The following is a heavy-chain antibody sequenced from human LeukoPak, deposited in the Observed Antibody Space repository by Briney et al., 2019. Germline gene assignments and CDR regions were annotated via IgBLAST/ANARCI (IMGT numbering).Heavy chain of an antibody. CDR1: GFTFSNYN. D-gene: IGHD3-10*01. J-gene: IGHJ4*02. CDR3: AREEEWYASGTYYKGFDF. Sequence: KSGGSLRLSCAASGFTFSNYNMNWVRQAPGKGLDWVSFISNRSTYIYYADSVKGRFTISRDNAKNSLYLQMNSLRADDTAVYYCAREEEWYASGTYYKGFDFWGQGTLVTVSS. CDR2: ISNRSTYI. V-gene: IGHV3-21*01.